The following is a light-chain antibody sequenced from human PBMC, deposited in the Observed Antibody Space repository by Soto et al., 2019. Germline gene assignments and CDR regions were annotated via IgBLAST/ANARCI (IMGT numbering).Light chain of an antibody. Sequence: EIVLTQSPGTLSLSPGERATLSCRASQSVTHNHLAWYQQKRGQAPRLLIYIASARATGLPGRFSGSGSGTDFTLNISRLEPEDFAVYYCQQYAGSPYTFGQGTKLEI. CDR1: QSVTHNH. J-gene: IGKJ2*01. CDR3: QQYAGSPYT. CDR2: IAS. V-gene: IGKV3-20*01.